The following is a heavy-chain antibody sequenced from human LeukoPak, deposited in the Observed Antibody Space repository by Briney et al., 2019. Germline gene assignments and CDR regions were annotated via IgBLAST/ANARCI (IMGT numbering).Heavy chain of an antibody. CDR2: INPNSGGT. CDR1: GGTFSSYA. J-gene: IGHJ4*02. Sequence: ASVKVSCKASGGTFSSYAISWVRQAPGQGLEWMGRINPNSGGTNYAQKFQGRVTMTRDTSISTAYMELSRLRSDDTAVYYCARDAPTGDSDYWGQGTLVTVSS. D-gene: IGHD7-27*01. V-gene: IGHV1-2*06. CDR3: ARDAPTGDSDY.